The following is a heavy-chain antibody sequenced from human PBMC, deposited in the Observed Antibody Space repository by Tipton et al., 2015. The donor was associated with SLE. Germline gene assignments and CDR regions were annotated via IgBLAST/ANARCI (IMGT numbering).Heavy chain of an antibody. V-gene: IGHV4-34*01. CDR1: GGSFSGYY. CDR2: ITHSGST. CDR3: ARGQKQWLLRGLQY. D-gene: IGHD6-19*01. J-gene: IGHJ4*02. Sequence: GSLRLSCAVYGGSFSGYYWSWIRQSPGKGLEWIGEITHSGSTNYNPSLKSRVTVSVDTSKNQFSLKLTSVTAADTALYYCARGQKQWLLRGLQYWGQGSLVTVSS.